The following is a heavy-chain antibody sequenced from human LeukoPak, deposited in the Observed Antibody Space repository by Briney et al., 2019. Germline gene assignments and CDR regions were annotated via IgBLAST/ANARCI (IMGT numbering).Heavy chain of an antibody. D-gene: IGHD6-13*01. CDR3: AKAEFTAAAGTGTYYFDY. Sequence: GGSLRLSCAASGFTFSSYVMSWVRQAPGKGLEWVSAISGSGGSTYYADSVKGRFTISRDNSKNTLYLQMNSLRAEDTAVYYCAKAEFTAAAGTGTYYFDYWGQGTLVTVSS. V-gene: IGHV3-23*01. CDR1: GFTFSSYV. J-gene: IGHJ4*02. CDR2: ISGSGGST.